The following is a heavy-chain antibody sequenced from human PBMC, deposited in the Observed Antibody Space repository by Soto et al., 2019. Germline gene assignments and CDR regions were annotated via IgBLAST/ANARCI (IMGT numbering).Heavy chain of an antibody. V-gene: IGHV3-33*01. CDR1: GVSCSNYG. D-gene: IGHD5-18*01. CDR3: ARDSHPLRYCYGYVYA. Sequence: GGSVRLCCAASGVSCSNYGMHWVRQGPGKGLEWVAVIWYDGSNKYYADSVKGRFTISRDNSKNTLYLQMNSLRAEDTAVYYCARDSHPLRYCYGYVYAWVHGT. J-gene: IGHJ5*01. CDR2: IWYDGSNK.